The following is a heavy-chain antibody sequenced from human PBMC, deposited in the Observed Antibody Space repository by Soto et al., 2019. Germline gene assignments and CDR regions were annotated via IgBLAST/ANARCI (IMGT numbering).Heavy chain of an antibody. D-gene: IGHD3-10*01. V-gene: IGHV4-59*01. CDR2: IYFSGSP. J-gene: IGHJ6*02. CDR1: GGSMTSDF. Sequence: QVQLQESGPGLVKASETLSLTCTVSGGSMTSDFWSWIRQSPGKGLEWIGHIYFSGSPKYNPSLESTVAISVDTSRNQFSRKLTSMTAADAAVYYCARGMRLSSGTSHHYYFGLDVWGHGTTVTVSS. CDR3: ARGMRLSSGTSHHYYFGLDV.